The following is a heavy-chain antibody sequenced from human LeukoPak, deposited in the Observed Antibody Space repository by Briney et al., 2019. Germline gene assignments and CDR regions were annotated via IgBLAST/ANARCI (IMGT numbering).Heavy chain of an antibody. CDR2: ISYDGSNK. V-gene: IGHV3-30*03. J-gene: IGHJ4*02. Sequence: AGGSLRLSCAASGFTFSTYGMTWVRQAPGKGLEWVAVISYDGSNKYYADSVKGRFTISRDNSKNTLYLQMNSLRAEDTAVYYCARYCSSISCYAPYWGQGTLVTVSS. CDR1: GFTFSTYG. CDR3: ARYCSSISCYAPY. D-gene: IGHD2-2*01.